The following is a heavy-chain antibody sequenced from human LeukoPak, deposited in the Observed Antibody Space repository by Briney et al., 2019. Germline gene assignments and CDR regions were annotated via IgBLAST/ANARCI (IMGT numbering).Heavy chain of an antibody. Sequence: GGSLRLSCVASGFTFSSYSMNWVRQAPGKGLEWVSYISSSSSTIYYADSVKGRFTISRDNAENSLFLQMNSLRAEDTAVYYCARGDCNGGSCYLSLTTIDYWGQGTLVTVSS. J-gene: IGHJ4*02. V-gene: IGHV3-48*01. D-gene: IGHD2-15*01. CDR2: ISSSSSTI. CDR3: ARGDCNGGSCYLSLTTIDY. CDR1: GFTFSSYS.